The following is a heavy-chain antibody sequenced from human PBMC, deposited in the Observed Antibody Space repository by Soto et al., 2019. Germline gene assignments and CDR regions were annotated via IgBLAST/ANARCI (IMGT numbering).Heavy chain of an antibody. CDR3: ATPASSCGGDCSAN. V-gene: IGHV4-39*01. J-gene: IGHJ1*01. D-gene: IGHD2-21*02. CDR1: GGSISSSSFY. CDR2: IHLRSGNT. Sequence: SETLSLTCTLSGGSISSSSFYWGWVRQTPGKGLEWTTSIHLRSGNTYYNPSLKSRVTISVDTSENQFSLTLTSVTAADTAVYCCATPASSCGGDCSANWGQG.